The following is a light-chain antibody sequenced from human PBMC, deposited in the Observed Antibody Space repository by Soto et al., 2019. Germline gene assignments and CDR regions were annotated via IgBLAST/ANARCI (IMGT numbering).Light chain of an antibody. CDR1: SSNIGAGYD. J-gene: IGLJ3*02. Sequence: QAVVTQPPSVSGAPGQRVTISCTGSSSNIGAGYDVHWYQQLPGTAPTLLISANTDRPSGVPDRFSGSKSGTSASLAITGLQTEDEADYYCQSFDRSLTAWVFGGGTKVTVL. CDR2: ANT. V-gene: IGLV1-40*01. CDR3: QSFDRSLTAWV.